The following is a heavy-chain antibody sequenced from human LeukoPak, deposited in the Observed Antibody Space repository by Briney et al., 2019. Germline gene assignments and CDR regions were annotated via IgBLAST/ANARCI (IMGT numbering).Heavy chain of an antibody. D-gene: IGHD1-26*01. CDR2: ISGSGGTT. CDR3: ATRKVGVVDY. Sequence: GGSLRLSCAASGFTFSSYAMSWVRQAPGKRLEWVSSISGSGGTTYYTDSVKGRFTISRDNSKNTLYLQMNSLRAEDTAVYYCATRKVGVVDYWGQGILVTVSS. V-gene: IGHV3-23*01. CDR1: GFTFSSYA. J-gene: IGHJ4*02.